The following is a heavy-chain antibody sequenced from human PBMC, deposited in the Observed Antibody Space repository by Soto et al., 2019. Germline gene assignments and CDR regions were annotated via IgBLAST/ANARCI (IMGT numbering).Heavy chain of an antibody. Sequence: QVQLVESGGGVVQPGRSLRLSCAASGFPFTTYGMHWVREGPGKGLEWVAVISYDGSNTYYADSVKGRFTISRDNSKNTLYLQMNGLRPEDTALYYCVGGQYYFDYRGQGTLVTVSS. CDR2: ISYDGSNT. J-gene: IGHJ4*02. D-gene: IGHD3-10*01. CDR1: GFPFTTYG. CDR3: VGGQYYFDY. V-gene: IGHV3-30*03.